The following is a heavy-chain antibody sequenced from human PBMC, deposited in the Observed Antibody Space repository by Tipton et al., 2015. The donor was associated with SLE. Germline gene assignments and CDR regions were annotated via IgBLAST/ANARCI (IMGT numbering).Heavy chain of an antibody. D-gene: IGHD3-10*01. V-gene: IGHV3-48*01. CDR3: VRVTHYYGSGSYYNAFDI. CDR2: ISSSSSTI. Sequence: SLRLSCAASGFSFSSYSMNWVRQAPGKGLEWVSYISSSSSTIYYADSMKGRFSISRDNAKKSLFLQMDSLRAEDTAVYYCVRVTHYYGSGSYYNAFDIWGQGTMVTVSS. J-gene: IGHJ3*02. CDR1: GFSFSSYS.